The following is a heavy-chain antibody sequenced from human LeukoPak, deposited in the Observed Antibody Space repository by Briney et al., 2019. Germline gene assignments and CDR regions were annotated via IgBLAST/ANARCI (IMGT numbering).Heavy chain of an antibody. D-gene: IGHD3-22*01. CDR1: GGSFSGYY. CDR2: INHSGST. CDR3: ARQGQYDRVPNFDY. J-gene: IGHJ4*02. V-gene: IGHV4-34*01. Sequence: PSETLSLTCAVYGGSFSGYYWSWIRQPPGKGLEWIGEINHSGSTNYNPSLKSRVTISVDTSKNQFSLKLSSVTAADTAVYYCARQGQYDRVPNFDYWGQGTLVTVSS.